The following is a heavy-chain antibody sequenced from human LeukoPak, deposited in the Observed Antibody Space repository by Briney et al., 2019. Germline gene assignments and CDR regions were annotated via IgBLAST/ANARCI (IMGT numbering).Heavy chain of an antibody. CDR1: GGSISSYY. V-gene: IGHV4-59*01. CDR2: IYYSGST. J-gene: IGHJ4*02. D-gene: IGHD5-12*01. Sequence: PSETLSLTCTVSGGSISSYYWSWIRQPPGKALEWIGYIYYSGSTNYNPSLKSRVTISLDTSKNQFSLKLSSVTAADTAVYYCARGVGYSGYDLDYWGQGTLVTVSS. CDR3: ARGVGYSGYDLDY.